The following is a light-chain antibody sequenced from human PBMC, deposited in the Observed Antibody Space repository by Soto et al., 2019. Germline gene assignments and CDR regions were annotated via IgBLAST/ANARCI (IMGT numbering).Light chain of an antibody. CDR1: SSDVGSYNL. Sequence: QSVLTQPASVSGSPGQSITISCTGTSSDVGSYNLVSWYQQHPAKAPKLMIYEVSKRPSGVSNRFSGSKSGNTASLTISGLQAEDEADYYCCSYAGSSTFVVFGGGTKLTVL. CDR2: EVS. V-gene: IGLV2-23*02. CDR3: CSYAGSSTFVV. J-gene: IGLJ2*01.